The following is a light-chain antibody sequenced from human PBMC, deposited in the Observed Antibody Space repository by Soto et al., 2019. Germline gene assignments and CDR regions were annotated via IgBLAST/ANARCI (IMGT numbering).Light chain of an antibody. Sequence: EIVLTQSPATLSLSPGERATLSCRASQSVSSYFAWYQTKPGQAPRLLIYDASNRATGIPARFSGSGSGTDFTLTISSLEPEDFAVYYCQQRSNWPPLTFGGGTKVEIK. CDR3: QQRSNWPPLT. CDR2: DAS. CDR1: QSVSSY. J-gene: IGKJ4*01. V-gene: IGKV3-11*01.